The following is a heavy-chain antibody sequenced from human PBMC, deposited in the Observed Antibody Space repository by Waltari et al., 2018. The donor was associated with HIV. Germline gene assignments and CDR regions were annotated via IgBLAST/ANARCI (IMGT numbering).Heavy chain of an antibody. J-gene: IGHJ4*02. CDR2: INPTSGGK. CDR1: GYTFTGYY. Sequence: QVQLVQSGAEVKKPGASVKVSCKASGYTFTGYYMPWVRQAPGQGREWMGGINPTSGGKNHAQKFQGRVTMTRETSISTVYMELSMLRSDDTAVYYCAGDWGSGWYSGNDYWGQGTLVTVSS. CDR3: AGDWGSGWYSGNDY. V-gene: IGHV1-2*02. D-gene: IGHD6-19*01.